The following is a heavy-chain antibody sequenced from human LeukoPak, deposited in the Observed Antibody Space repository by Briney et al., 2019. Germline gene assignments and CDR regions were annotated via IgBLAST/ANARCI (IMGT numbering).Heavy chain of an antibody. CDR2: ITPMFGTT. D-gene: IGHD3-22*01. J-gene: IGHJ4*02. Sequence: AASVKVSCKASGGTFRSSAITWVRQAPGQGLEWMGGITPMFGTTNYPQDFQGRVTITADESTSTAYMELSSLRSEDTAVYYCARSDYYDSSGYYYFDYWGQGTLVTVSS. V-gene: IGHV1-69*13. CDR1: GGTFRSSA. CDR3: ARSDYYDSSGYYYFDY.